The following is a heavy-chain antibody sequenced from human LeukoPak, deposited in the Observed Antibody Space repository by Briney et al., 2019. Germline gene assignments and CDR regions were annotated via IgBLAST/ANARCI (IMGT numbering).Heavy chain of an antibody. D-gene: IGHD5-18*01. V-gene: IGHV4-38-2*02. CDR1: GYSFSSGYY. CDR3: ARLHGYSYGYIAY. CDR2: IYHTRST. J-gene: IGHJ4*02. Sequence: SETLSLTCTVSGYSFSSGYYWGWIRQPPGRGLEWIGSIYHTRSTYYNLSLKSRVTISVDTSKNQFSLKLSSVTAADTAVYYCARLHGYSYGYIAYWGKGTLVTVSS.